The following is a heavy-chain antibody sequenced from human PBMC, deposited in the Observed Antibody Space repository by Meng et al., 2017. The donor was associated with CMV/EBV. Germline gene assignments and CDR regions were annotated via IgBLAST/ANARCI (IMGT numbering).Heavy chain of an antibody. V-gene: IGHV4-4*02. J-gene: IGHJ6*02. CDR2: IYHSGST. Sequence: SDTLSLTCAVSGGSISSSNWWSWVRQPPGKGLAWIGEIYHSGSTNYNPSLKSRVTISVDTSKNQFSLKLSSVTAADTAVYYCARTLQARYCSSTSCYKYGMDVWGQGTTVTVSS. CDR3: ARTLQARYCSSTSCYKYGMDV. D-gene: IGHD2-2*01. CDR1: GGSISSSNW.